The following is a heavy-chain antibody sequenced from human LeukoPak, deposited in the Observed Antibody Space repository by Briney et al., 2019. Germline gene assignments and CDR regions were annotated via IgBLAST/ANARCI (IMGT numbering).Heavy chain of an antibody. J-gene: IGHJ4*02. CDR2: ISTSGSTK. Sequence: GGSLRLSCAASRFTFSDYYMNWIRQAPGKGLEWVSYISTSGSTKYYADSVKGRFTMSRDNAKNSLYLQMNSLRAEDTAVYYCARNMVRGVIFPLGYWGQGILVTVSS. CDR1: RFTFSDYY. D-gene: IGHD3-10*01. V-gene: IGHV3-11*01. CDR3: ARNMVRGVIFPLGY.